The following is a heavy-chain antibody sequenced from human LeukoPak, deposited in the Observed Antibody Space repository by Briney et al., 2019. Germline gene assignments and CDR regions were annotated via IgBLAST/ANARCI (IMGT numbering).Heavy chain of an antibody. V-gene: IGHV5-51*01. CDR2: IYPGDSDT. J-gene: IGHJ4*02. CDR3: ARHISGGDVVVVPAAIPYDY. D-gene: IGHD2-2*02. CDR1: GYSFTSYW. Sequence: GESLKISCKGSGYSFTSYWIDWVRQMPGKGLEWMGIIYPGDSDTRYSPSFQGQVTISADKSISTAYLQWSSLKASDTAMYYCARHISGGDVVVVPAAIPYDYWGQGTLVTVSS.